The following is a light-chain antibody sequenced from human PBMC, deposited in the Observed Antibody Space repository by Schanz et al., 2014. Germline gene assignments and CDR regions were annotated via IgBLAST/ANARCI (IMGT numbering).Light chain of an antibody. J-gene: IGKJ2*01. V-gene: IGKV1-39*01. CDR2: AAS. CDR1: QRISSY. Sequence: DVQMTQSPSSLSASVGDRVTITCRASQRISSYLNWYQQKPGKAPKLLIYAASSLQSGVPSRFSGSGSGTDFTLTISSLQPEDFATYYCQQSYSTPYDFGQGTKLEIK. CDR3: QQSYSTPYD.